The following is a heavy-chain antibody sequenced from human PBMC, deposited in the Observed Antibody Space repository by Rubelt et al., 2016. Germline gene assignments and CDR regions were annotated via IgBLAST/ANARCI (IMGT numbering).Heavy chain of an antibody. CDR1: GGSFSGYY. CDR2: INHSGST. CDR3: ARGSGTVVGY. D-gene: IGHD3-10*01. V-gene: IGHV4-34*01. Sequence: QVQLQQWGAGLLKPSETLSLTCAVYGGSFSGYYWSWIRQPPGKGLELIGEINHSGSTNYNPSLKSRVTISVDTSKNQFSLKLSSVTAADTAVYYWARGSGTVVGYWGQGTLVTVSS. J-gene: IGHJ4*02.